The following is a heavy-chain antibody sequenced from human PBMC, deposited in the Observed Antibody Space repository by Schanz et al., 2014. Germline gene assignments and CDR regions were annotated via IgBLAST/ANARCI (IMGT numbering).Heavy chain of an antibody. CDR2: ISSSSSYI. CDR3: ARDYAGFDC. V-gene: IGHV3-21*01. J-gene: IGHJ4*02. D-gene: IGHD3-16*01. CDR1: GFTFSSYG. Sequence: EVQLVESGGGLVKPGGSLRLSCAASGFTFSSYGMNWVRQAPGKGLEWVSYISSSSSYIYYADSMKGRFTISRDNAKNSLYLQMNRLRAEDTAVYYCARDYAGFDCWGQGTLVTVSS.